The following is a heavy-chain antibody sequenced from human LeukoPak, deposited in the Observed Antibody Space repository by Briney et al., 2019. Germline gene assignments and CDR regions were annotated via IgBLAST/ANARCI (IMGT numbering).Heavy chain of an antibody. V-gene: IGHV3-21*01. CDR3: ATERAIILFGAFDI. D-gene: IGHD3-3*01. CDR2: ISSSSSYI. Sequence: KPGGSVRLSCAASGFTFSSYSMNWVRQAPGKGLEWVSSISSSSSYIYYADSVKGRFTISRDNAKNSLYLQMNSLRAEDTAVYYCATERAIILFGAFDIWGQGTMVTVSS. J-gene: IGHJ3*02. CDR1: GFTFSSYS.